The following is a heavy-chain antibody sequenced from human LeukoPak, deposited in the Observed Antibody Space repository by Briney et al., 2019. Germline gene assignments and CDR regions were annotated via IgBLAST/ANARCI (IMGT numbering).Heavy chain of an antibody. V-gene: IGHV3-30*02. D-gene: IGHD3-10*01. CDR3: AKDGSQYGSGSYLEY. CDR2: IRYDGSNE. Sequence: GGSLRLSCAASGFTFSSYGMHWVRQAPDKGLEWVAFIRYDGSNEYYADSVKGRFTISRDSSKNTLYLQMNSLRAEDTAVYFCAKDGSQYGSGSYLEYWGQGTLVTVSS. J-gene: IGHJ4*02. CDR1: GFTFSSYG.